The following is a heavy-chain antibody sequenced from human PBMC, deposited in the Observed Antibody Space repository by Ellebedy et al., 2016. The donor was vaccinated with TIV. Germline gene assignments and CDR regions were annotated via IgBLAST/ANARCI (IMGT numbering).Heavy chain of an antibody. V-gene: IGHV3-15*01. CDR2: IKSKTDGGTT. D-gene: IGHD6-13*01. CDR1: GFTFSSYW. J-gene: IGHJ5*02. Sequence: GGSLRLSXAASGFTFSSYWMSWVRQAPGKGLEWVGRIKSKTDGGTTDYAAPVNGRFTISRDDSKNTLYLQMNSLKTEDTAVYYCYGGAAAGTAFSWGQGTLVTVSS. CDR3: YGGAAAGTAFS.